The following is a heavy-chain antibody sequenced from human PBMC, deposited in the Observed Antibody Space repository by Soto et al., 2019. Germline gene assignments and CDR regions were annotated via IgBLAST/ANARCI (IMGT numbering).Heavy chain of an antibody. D-gene: IGHD6-19*01. Sequence: ATVKVSCKASGYTFTSYAMHWVRRAPGQRLEWMGWINAGNGNTKYSQKFQGRVTITRDTSASTAYMELSSLRSEDTAVYYCASHQWPPLHVPYYYMDVWGKGTTVTVSS. CDR3: ASHQWPPLHVPYYYMDV. V-gene: IGHV1-3*01. CDR2: INAGNGNT. J-gene: IGHJ6*03. CDR1: GYTFTSYA.